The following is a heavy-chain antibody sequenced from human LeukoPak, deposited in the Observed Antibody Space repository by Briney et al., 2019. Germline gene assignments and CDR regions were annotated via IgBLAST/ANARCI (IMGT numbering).Heavy chain of an antibody. CDR3: ARAIAVVSNFDY. CDR2: IYYSGST. CDR1: GGSISSYY. J-gene: IGHJ4*02. Sequence: PSETLSLACTVSGGSISSYYWSWIRQPPGKGLEWIGYIYYSGSTNYNPSLKSRVTISVDTSKNQFSLKLSSVTAADTAVYYCARAIAVVSNFDYWGQGTLVTVSS. V-gene: IGHV4-59*01. D-gene: IGHD6-19*01.